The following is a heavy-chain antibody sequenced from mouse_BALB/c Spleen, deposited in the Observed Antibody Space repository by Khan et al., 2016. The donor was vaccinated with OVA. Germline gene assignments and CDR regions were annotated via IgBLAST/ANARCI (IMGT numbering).Heavy chain of an antibody. CDR3: SREEALYYFDY. CDR1: GYIFTSYW. D-gene: IGHD3-2*02. Sequence: QVQLQQAGAELVRPGASVKLSCKTSGYIFTSYWIHWVKQRSGQGLEWIARNYPGTDNTYYNEKLKEKATLTADKSSSNAYMQLNSLKSEDSAVYFCSREEALYYFDYWGQGTTLTVSS. J-gene: IGHJ2*01. V-gene: IGHV1S132*01. CDR2: NYPGTDNT.